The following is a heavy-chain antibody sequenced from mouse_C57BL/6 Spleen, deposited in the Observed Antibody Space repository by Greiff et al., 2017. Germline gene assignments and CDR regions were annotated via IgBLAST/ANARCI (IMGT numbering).Heavy chain of an antibody. CDR2: IDPETGGT. V-gene: IGHV1-15*01. CDR1: GYTFTDYE. CDR3: TRQLRYYYAMDY. D-gene: IGHD3-2*02. J-gene: IGHJ4*01. Sequence: QVQLQQSGAELVRPGASVTLSCKASGYTFTDYEMHWVKQTPVHGLEWIGAIDPETGGTAYNQKFKGKAILTADKSSSTAYMELRSLTSDDSAVYYCTRQLRYYYAMDYWGQGTSVTVSS.